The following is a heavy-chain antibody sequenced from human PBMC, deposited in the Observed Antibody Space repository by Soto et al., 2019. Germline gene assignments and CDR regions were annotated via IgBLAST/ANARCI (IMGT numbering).Heavy chain of an antibody. Sequence: VGSLRLSCAASGFTFSNYWMHWVRQAPGKGLVWVSRINSDASTATYADSVKGRFTISRDNAKSTLFLQMNSLRAEDSALYYCARDTRTCGSSCYYYFGLDVWGQGTTVTVSS. V-gene: IGHV3-74*01. D-gene: IGHD2-2*01. CDR2: INSDASTA. CDR3: ARDTRTCGSSCYYYFGLDV. J-gene: IGHJ6*02. CDR1: GFTFSNYW.